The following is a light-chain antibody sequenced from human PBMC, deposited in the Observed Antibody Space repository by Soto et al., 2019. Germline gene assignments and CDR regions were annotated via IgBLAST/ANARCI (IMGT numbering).Light chain of an antibody. CDR1: QVISNY. J-gene: IGKJ2*01. V-gene: IGKV1D-17*01. CDR3: LQHNIYPYT. Sequence: NIQMTQSPSAMSASVGDRVTITCRARQVISNYLAWFQLKPGKVPKHLIYAASSLQSGVPSRFSSSGSVTELTITISSLQPEDFATYYCLQHNIYPYTFGKGTKLEIK. CDR2: AAS.